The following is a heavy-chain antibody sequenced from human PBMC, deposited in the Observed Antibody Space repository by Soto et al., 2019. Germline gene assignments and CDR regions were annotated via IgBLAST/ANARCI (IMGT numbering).Heavy chain of an antibody. J-gene: IGHJ6*02. V-gene: IGHV1-8*01. CDR3: AREKTSYGMDV. CDR2: MNPNSGNT. CDR1: GYTFNSYD. Sequence: QRQLVQSGTEVKKPGASVKVSCKASGYTFNSYDINWLRQATGQGLEWMGWMNPNSGNTGYAQKFQGRVTMTRKTSISTAYMELGSLGSEDTAVYYCAREKTSYGMDVWGQEATVSVS.